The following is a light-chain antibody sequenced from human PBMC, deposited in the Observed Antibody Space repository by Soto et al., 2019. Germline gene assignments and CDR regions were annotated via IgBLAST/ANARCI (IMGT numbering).Light chain of an antibody. V-gene: IGKV3-20*01. CDR2: GAS. CDR3: QQYGWFPWT. Sequence: VVWAKSPGTLSLSPGERATLSCRASQSVSSSYLAWYQQKPGQAPRLLIDGASSRATGIPDWCSGSGSGTDFPLTISRLSDEDFVVYCCQQYGWFPWTFGQGTKVDIK. CDR1: QSVSSSY. J-gene: IGKJ1*01.